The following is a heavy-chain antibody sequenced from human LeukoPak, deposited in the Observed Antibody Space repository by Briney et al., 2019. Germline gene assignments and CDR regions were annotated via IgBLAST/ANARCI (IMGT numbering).Heavy chain of an antibody. CDR1: GFTFSSYA. CDR2: ISSSSSYI. Sequence: GSLRLSCAASGFTFSSYAVSWVRQAPGKGLEWVSSISSSSSYIYYADSVKGRFTISRDNAKNSLYLQMNSLRAEDTAVYYCARLYDGSAYHADHFDYWGQGTLVIVSS. D-gene: IGHD3-22*01. CDR3: ARLYDGSAYHADHFDY. J-gene: IGHJ4*02. V-gene: IGHV3-21*01.